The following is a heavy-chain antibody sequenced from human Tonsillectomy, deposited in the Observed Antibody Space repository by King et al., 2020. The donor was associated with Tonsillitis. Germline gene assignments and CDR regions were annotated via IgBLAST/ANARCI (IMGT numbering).Heavy chain of an antibody. CDR3: VRDLSWAFDY. CDR1: GFTFSSYS. J-gene: IGHJ4*02. Sequence: VQLVESGGGLVQPGGSLRLSCAASGFTFSSYSLNWVRQAPGKGLEWVSYISRDSGATDYADSVKGRFTISRDNAKNSLCLQMNSLRAEDTAVYYCVRDLSWAFDYWGQGTLVTVSS. CDR2: ISRDSGAT. V-gene: IGHV3-48*01. D-gene: IGHD2-15*01.